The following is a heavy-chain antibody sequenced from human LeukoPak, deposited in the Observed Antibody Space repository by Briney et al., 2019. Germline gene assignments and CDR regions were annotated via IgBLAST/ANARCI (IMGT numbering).Heavy chain of an antibody. CDR3: ASARVVIGFLDY. J-gene: IGHJ4*02. Sequence: SETLSLTCTVSGGSISSSTYYWGWIRQPPGKGLEWIGGIYYSETIYYNPSLKSRLTISLDTSKNLFSLKLSSVTAADTAVYYCASARVVIGFLDYWAQGTLVTVSS. V-gene: IGHV4-39*07. D-gene: IGHD3-3*01. CDR2: IYYSETI. CDR1: GGSISSSTYY.